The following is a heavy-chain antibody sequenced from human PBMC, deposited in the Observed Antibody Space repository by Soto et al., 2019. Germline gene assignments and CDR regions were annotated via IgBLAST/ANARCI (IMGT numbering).Heavy chain of an antibody. D-gene: IGHD3-22*01. Sequence: ASVKVSCKASGYTFTSYYMHWVRQAPGQGLEWMGIINPSGGSTSYAQKFQGRVTMTRDTSTSTVYMELSSLRSEDTAVYYCARDLGDTAMAPDYYDSSVGSYYYYGMDGWGQGNTVTFPS. V-gene: IGHV1-46*01. CDR1: GYTFTSYY. CDR3: ARDLGDTAMAPDYYDSSVGSYYYYGMDG. CDR2: INPSGGST. J-gene: IGHJ6*02.